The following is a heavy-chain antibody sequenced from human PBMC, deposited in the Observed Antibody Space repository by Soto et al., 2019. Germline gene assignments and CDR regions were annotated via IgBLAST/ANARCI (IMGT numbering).Heavy chain of an antibody. V-gene: IGHV4-59*01. Sequence: SETLSLTCTVSGGSISSYYWSWIRQPPGKGLEWIGYIYYSGSTNYNPSLKSRVTISVDTSKNQFSLKLSSVTAADTAVYYCARWAPMVRGNWFDPWGQGTLVTVSS. CDR3: ARWAPMVRGNWFDP. CDR1: GGSISSYY. J-gene: IGHJ5*02. D-gene: IGHD3-10*01. CDR2: IYYSGST.